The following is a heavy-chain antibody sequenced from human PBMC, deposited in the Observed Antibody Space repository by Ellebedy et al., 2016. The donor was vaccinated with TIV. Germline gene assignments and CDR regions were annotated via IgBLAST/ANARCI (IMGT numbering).Heavy chain of an antibody. J-gene: IGHJ4*02. D-gene: IGHD5-18*01. Sequence: GESLKISXASSGFSFSSYSLNCVRQAPGKGLEWVSYISSSSSTIHYADSVKGRFTISRDNAKNSLYLQMNSLRGEDTAVYYCARDRGGYTYGNFDYWGQGTLVTVSS. CDR1: GFSFSSYS. CDR2: ISSSSSTI. V-gene: IGHV3-48*01. CDR3: ARDRGGYTYGNFDY.